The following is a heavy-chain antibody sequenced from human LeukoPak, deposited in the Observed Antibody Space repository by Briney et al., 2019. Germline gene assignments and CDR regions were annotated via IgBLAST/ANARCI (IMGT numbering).Heavy chain of an antibody. D-gene: IGHD1-14*01. CDR2: ISGSGGST. Sequence: GGSLRLSCAASGFSLTNFAMSWVRQAPGKGLEWVSAISGSGGSTYYADSVKGRFTISRDNSKNTLYLQMNSLRAEDTAVYYCAKGIPKPIDYWGQGTLVTVSS. V-gene: IGHV3-23*01. CDR1: GFSLTNFA. J-gene: IGHJ4*02. CDR3: AKGIPKPIDY.